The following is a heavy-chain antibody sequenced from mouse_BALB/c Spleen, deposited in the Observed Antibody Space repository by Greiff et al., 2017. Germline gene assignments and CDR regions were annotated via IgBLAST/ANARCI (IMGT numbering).Heavy chain of an antibody. CDR2: IDPANGNT. Sequence: EVKLVESGAELVKPGASVKLSCTASGFNIKDTYMHWVKQRPEQGLEWIGRIDPANGNTKYDPKFQGKATITADTSSNTAYLQLSSLTSEDTAVYYCARKWDAMDYWGQGTSVTVSS. CDR3: ARKWDAMDY. D-gene: IGHD1-3*01. CDR1: GFNIKDTY. J-gene: IGHJ4*01. V-gene: IGHV14-3*02.